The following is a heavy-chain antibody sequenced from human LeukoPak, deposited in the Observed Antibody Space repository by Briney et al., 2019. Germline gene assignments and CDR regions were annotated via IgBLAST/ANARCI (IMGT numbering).Heavy chain of an antibody. CDR1: GFTFSDYY. Sequence: PGGSLRLSCAASGFTFSDYYMSWIRQAPGKGLEWVSYISSSSDYIYYADSVKGRFTISRDNAKNSLYLQMKSLRAEDTAVYYCARGKTSQNIVTRKTYNWFDPWGQGTLVTVSS. CDR2: ISSSSDYI. CDR3: ARGKTSQNIVTRKTYNWFDP. D-gene: IGHD2/OR15-2a*01. J-gene: IGHJ5*02. V-gene: IGHV3-11*06.